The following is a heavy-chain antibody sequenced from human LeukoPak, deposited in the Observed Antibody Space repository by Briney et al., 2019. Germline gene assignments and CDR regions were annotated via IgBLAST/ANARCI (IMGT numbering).Heavy chain of an antibody. V-gene: IGHV1-69*04. D-gene: IGHD2-2*01. J-gene: IGHJ4*02. CDR1: GGTFSSYA. CDR2: IIPILGIA. Sequence: ASVKVSCKASGGTFSSYAISWVRQAPGQGLEWMGRIIPILGIANYAQKFQGRVTITADKSTSTAYMELSSLRSEDTAVYYCATGNCSSTSCPGGRYFDYWGQGTLVTVSS. CDR3: ATGNCSSTSCPGGRYFDY.